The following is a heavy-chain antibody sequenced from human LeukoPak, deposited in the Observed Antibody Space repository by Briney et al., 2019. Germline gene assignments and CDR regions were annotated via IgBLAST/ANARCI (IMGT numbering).Heavy chain of an antibody. D-gene: IGHD3-10*01. CDR1: GYTFTSYG. CDR3: ARGGLVSMVRGVNGKNWFDP. Sequence: ASVKVSCKASGYTFTSYGISWVRQAPGQGLEWMGWISAYNGNTNYAQKLQGRVTMTTDTSTSTAYMELRSLRSDDTAVYCCARGGLVSMVRGVNGKNWFDPWGQGTLVTVSS. V-gene: IGHV1-18*01. CDR2: ISAYNGNT. J-gene: IGHJ5*02.